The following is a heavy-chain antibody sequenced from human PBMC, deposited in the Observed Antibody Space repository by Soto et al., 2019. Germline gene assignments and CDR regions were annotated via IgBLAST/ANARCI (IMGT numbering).Heavy chain of an antibody. V-gene: IGHV3-30*18. Sequence: QVQLVESGGGVVQPGRSLRLSCAASGFTFSSYGMHWVRQAPGKGLEWVAVISYDGSNKYYADSVKGRFTISRDNSKNTLYLQMNSLRAKDTAVYYCAKDALSSGWFYFDYWGQGTLVTVSS. CDR1: GFTFSSYG. D-gene: IGHD6-19*01. J-gene: IGHJ4*02. CDR2: ISYDGSNK. CDR3: AKDALSSGWFYFDY.